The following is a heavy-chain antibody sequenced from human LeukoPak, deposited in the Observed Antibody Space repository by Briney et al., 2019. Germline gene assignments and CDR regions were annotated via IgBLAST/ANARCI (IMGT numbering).Heavy chain of an antibody. CDR3: ARAGRWLHPYYFDY. CDR2: ISHSGST. V-gene: IGHV4-34*01. J-gene: IGHJ4*02. D-gene: IGHD5-24*01. CDR1: GGSFSGYY. Sequence: KTSETLSLTCAVYGGSFSGYYWSWIRQPPGKGLEWIGEISHSGSTNYNPSLKSRVTISVDTSKNQFSLKLSSVTAADTAVYYCARAGRWLHPYYFDYWGQGTLVTVSS.